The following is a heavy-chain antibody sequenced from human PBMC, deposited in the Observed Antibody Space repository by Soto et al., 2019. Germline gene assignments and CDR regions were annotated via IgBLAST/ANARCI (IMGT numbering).Heavy chain of an antibody. J-gene: IGHJ6*02. CDR3: ARDLSDIVVVHEPYYYYYGMDV. CDR1: GFTFSSYG. Sequence: QVQLVESGGGVVQPGRSLRLSCAASGFTFSSYGMHWVRQAPGKGLEWVAVIWYDGSNKYYADSVKGRFTISSDNSKNTLYRQMNTRRAEDTAVYYCARDLSDIVVVHEPYYYYYGMDVWGQGTTVIVSS. CDR2: IWYDGSNK. V-gene: IGHV3-33*01. D-gene: IGHD2-2*01.